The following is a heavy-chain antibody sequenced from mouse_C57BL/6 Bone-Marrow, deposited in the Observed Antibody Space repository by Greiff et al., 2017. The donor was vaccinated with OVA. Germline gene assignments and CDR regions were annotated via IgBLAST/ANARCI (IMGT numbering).Heavy chain of an antibody. CDR2: IYPGSGST. Sequence: QVQLQQPGAELVKPGASVKMSCKASGYTFTSYWITWVKQRPGQGLEWIGDIYPGSGSTNYNEKFKSKATLTVGTSSSTAYMQLSSLTSEDSAVYYCARGDYGYFDYWGQGTTLTVSS. D-gene: IGHD2-4*01. J-gene: IGHJ2*01. CDR1: GYTFTSYW. V-gene: IGHV1-55*01. CDR3: ARGDYGYFDY.